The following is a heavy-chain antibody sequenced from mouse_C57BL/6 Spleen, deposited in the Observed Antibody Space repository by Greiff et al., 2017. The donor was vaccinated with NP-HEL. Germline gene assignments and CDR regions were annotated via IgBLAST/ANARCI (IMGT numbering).Heavy chain of an antibody. CDR3: ARHTYYAMDY. V-gene: IGHV5-12*01. CDR2: ISNGGGST. Sequence: EVNLVESGGGLVQPGGSLKLSCAASGFTFSDYYMYWVRQTPVKRLEWVAYISNGGGSTYYPDTVKGRFTISRDNAKNTLYLQMSRLKSEDTAMYYCARHTYYAMDYWGQGTSVTVSS. J-gene: IGHJ4*01. CDR1: GFTFSDYY.